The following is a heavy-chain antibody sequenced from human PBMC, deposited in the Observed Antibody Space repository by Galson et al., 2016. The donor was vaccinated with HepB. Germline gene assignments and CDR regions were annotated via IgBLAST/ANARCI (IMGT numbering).Heavy chain of an antibody. CDR1: GYSFSNSG. V-gene: IGHV3-23*01. CDR2: ITRSGDAT. J-gene: IGHJ4*02. D-gene: IGHD3-16*01. CDR3: GKHGGFDD. Sequence: SLRLSGAASGYSFSNSGMSWVRPAPGRGLEWVSGITRSGDATHSADFVKGRFTISRANSKNTLYLYMNNLTAGDTAIYYCGKHGGFDDWGQGALVTVSS.